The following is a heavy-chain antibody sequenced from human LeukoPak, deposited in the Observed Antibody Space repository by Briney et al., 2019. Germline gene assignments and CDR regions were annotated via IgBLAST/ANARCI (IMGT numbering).Heavy chain of an antibody. D-gene: IGHD3-22*01. CDR3: AKGGHYDSSGYGNY. Sequence: GGSLRLSCAASGFTVSSNYMTWVRQAPGKGLEWVSAISGSGGSTYYADSVKGRFTISRDNSKNTLYLQMNSLRAEDTAVYYCAKGGHYDSSGYGNYWGQGTLVTVSS. CDR1: GFTVSSNY. CDR2: ISGSGGST. J-gene: IGHJ4*02. V-gene: IGHV3-23*01.